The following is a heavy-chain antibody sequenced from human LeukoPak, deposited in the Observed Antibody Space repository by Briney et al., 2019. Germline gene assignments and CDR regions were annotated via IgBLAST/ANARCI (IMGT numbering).Heavy chain of an antibody. V-gene: IGHV3-30*02. CDR1: GFSFSSYG. J-gene: IGHJ6*03. CDR3: AEDSEWLVSYYYVDV. D-gene: IGHD6-19*01. Sequence: PGGSLRLSCAASGFSFSSYGMHWVRQAPGKGLDWVAFIQYSGNNKYYTDSVKGRFSISRDNSKNTLYLQMNSLRDEDTAVYYCAEDSEWLVSYYYVDVWGRGTTVAVS. CDR2: IQYSGNNK.